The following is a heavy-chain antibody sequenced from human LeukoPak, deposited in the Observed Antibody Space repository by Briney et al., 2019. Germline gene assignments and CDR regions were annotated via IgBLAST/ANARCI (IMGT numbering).Heavy chain of an antibody. D-gene: IGHD3-10*01. V-gene: IGHV3-7*04. J-gene: IGHJ4*02. CDR3: ARVPGTSNYYGSGSPDY. Sequence: GGSLRLSCAASGFPFSSYWMSWVRQAPGKGLEWVANIKKDGDDKHYVDSVKGRFTVSRDNAKTSLYLQMNNLRAEDTAVYYCARVPGTSNYYGSGSPDYWGQGSLVTVSS. CDR2: IKKDGDDK. CDR1: GFPFSSYW.